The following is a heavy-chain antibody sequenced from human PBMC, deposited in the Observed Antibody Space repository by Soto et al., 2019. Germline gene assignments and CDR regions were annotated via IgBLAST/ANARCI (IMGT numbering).Heavy chain of an antibody. Sequence: QLQLQESGPGLVKPSETLSLTCRVSDGSMNSASSYWGWIRQPPGKGLEWIGVINHSGSTYHNLSLKGRVTMSVDASRNQFSLKLTSMTAADTAVYYCARLGGYVSVGYYYLWDSWGQGTLVTVSS. D-gene: IGHD3-22*01. CDR3: ARLGGYVSVGYYYLWDS. J-gene: IGHJ4*02. V-gene: IGHV4-39*01. CDR1: DGSMNSASSY. CDR2: INHSGST.